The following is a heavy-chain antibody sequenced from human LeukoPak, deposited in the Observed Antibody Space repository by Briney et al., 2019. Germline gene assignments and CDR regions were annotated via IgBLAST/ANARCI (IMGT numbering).Heavy chain of an antibody. CDR1: GGSIRSSSYY. CDR2: IYYSGST. CDR3: ARDPFSSSSRPLDY. Sequence: ASETLSLTCTISGGSIRSSSYYWGWIRQPPGKGLEWIGSIYYSGSTNYNPSLKSRVTISVDTSKNQFFLKLSSVTAADTAVYYCARDPFSSSSRPLDYWGQGTLVTVSS. D-gene: IGHD6-6*01. J-gene: IGHJ4*02. V-gene: IGHV4-39*07.